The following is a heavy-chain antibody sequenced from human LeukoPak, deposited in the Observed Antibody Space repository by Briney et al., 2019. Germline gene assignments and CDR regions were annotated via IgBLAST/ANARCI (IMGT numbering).Heavy chain of an antibody. CDR3: ARGSTYYDTLTGYLRPRYFDY. CDR1: GGSISSGDYY. J-gene: IGHJ4*02. Sequence: PSETLSLTCTFSGGSISSGDYYWSWIRQPPGKGLEWIGYIYYSGSTYYNPSLQSRVTISVDTSKNQFSLKLSSVTAADTAVYYCARGSTYYDTLTGYLRPRYFDYWGQGTLVTVSS. CDR2: IYYSGST. D-gene: IGHD3-9*01. V-gene: IGHV4-30-4*08.